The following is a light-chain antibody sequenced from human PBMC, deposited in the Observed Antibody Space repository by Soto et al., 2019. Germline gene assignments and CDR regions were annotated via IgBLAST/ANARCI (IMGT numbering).Light chain of an antibody. CDR1: GSNIGAGYD. Sequence: QSVLTQPPSVSGAPGERVTISCTGSGSNIGAGYDVQWYQQLPGRAPKLIIYDSIHRPSGVPARFFASKSDTSASLAITGLQAEDEADYYCQSYDSSLYVFGTGTKLTVL. CDR2: DSI. V-gene: IGLV1-40*01. CDR3: QSYDSSLYV. J-gene: IGLJ1*01.